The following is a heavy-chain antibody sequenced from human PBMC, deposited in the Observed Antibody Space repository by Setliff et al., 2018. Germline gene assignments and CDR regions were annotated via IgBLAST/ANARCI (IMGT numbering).Heavy chain of an antibody. Sequence: GSLRLSCGGYGFTFSKYWMYWVRQVPGKGLVWVSRINGDGTITNYADSVKGRFTISRDNAKNTLYLQMNSLRGEDTAVYYCARDGHNVYYFDYWGLGTLVTVSS. V-gene: IGHV3-74*01. CDR2: INGDGTIT. CDR3: ARDGHNVYYFDY. CDR1: GFTFSKYW. D-gene: IGHD1-1*01. J-gene: IGHJ4*02.